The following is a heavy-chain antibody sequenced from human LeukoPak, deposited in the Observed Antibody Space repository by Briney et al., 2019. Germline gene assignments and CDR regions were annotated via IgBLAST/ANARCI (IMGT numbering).Heavy chain of an antibody. Sequence: PGGSLRLSCVASGFTFSNYGMTWVRQAPGKGLEWVAVISYDGSNKYYADSVKGRFTISRDNSKNTLYLQMNSLRAEDTAVYYCAKLGAVAGTDDAFDIWGQGTMVTVSS. D-gene: IGHD6-19*01. CDR3: AKLGAVAGTDDAFDI. J-gene: IGHJ3*02. CDR2: ISYDGSNK. CDR1: GFTFSNYG. V-gene: IGHV3-30*18.